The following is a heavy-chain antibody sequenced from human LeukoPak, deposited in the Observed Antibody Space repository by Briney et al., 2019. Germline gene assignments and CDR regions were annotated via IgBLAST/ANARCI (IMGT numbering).Heavy chain of an antibody. CDR3: ARDPGYWSVYYFDY. CDR2: ISSSGSTI. CDR1: GLTFSRVG. Sequence: PGWSLRLSCASSGLTFSRVGMNWVRQVPGKGLEWVSYISSSGSTIYNADSVKGPFTISTDKTKNLLYLHMNSLRAEDTAVYYCARDPGYWSVYYFDYWGLGTLVTVSS. J-gene: IGHJ4*02. V-gene: IGHV3-48*01. D-gene: IGHD2-8*02.